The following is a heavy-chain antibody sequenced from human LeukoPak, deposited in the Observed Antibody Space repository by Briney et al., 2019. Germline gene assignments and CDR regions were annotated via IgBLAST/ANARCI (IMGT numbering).Heavy chain of an antibody. CDR2: ISPSGSTI. CDR3: AEEVGNTYPTFDY. Sequence: PGGSLRLSCAASGFTFSTYEMSWVRQAPGKGLEWVSYISPSGSTIHYADSVKGRFSISRDNSKNTLYLQMNSLRVEDTAVYYCAEEVGNTYPTFDYWGQGTLVTVSS. V-gene: IGHV3-48*03. D-gene: IGHD1-26*01. J-gene: IGHJ4*02. CDR1: GFTFSTYE.